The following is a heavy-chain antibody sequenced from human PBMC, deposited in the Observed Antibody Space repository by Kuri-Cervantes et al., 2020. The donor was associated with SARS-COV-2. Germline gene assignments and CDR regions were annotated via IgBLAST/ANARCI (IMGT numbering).Heavy chain of an antibody. CDR3: AREVGGCSGGSCYSVLYGMDV. CDR1: GYSISSGYY. V-gene: IGHV4-38-2*02. CDR2: IYHSGST. Sequence: SESLTLSCAVSGYSISSGYYWGWIRQPPGKGLEWSGSIYHSGSTYHNPPLKSRVTISVDTSKNQFSLKLSSVTAADPAVYYCAREVGGCSGGSCYSVLYGMDVWGQGTTVAVSS. D-gene: IGHD2-15*01. J-gene: IGHJ6*02.